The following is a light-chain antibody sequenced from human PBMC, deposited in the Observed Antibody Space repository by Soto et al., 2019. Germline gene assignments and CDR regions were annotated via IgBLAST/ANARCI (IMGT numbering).Light chain of an antibody. CDR3: SSFRSSSTSYV. CDR1: SSDIGDSNY. CDR2: DVS. J-gene: IGLJ1*01. V-gene: IGLV2-14*03. Sequence: QSALTQPASVSGSPGQSITISCTGTSSDIGDSNYVSWYQQHPGKAPKLVLYDVSNRPSGVSNRFSGSKSANTASLTISGLQAEDEADYYCSSFRSSSTSYVFGTGTKLTVL.